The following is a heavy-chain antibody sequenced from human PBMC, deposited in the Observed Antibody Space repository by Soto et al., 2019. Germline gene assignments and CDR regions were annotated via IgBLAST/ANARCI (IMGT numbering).Heavy chain of an antibody. V-gene: IGHV4-59*01. J-gene: IGHJ6*02. CDR2: IYYSGST. Sequence: SETLSLTCTVSGGSISSYYWSWIRQPPGKGLEWIGYIYYSGSTNYNPSLKSRVTISVDTSKNQFSLQLSPVTAADTAVYYCARDLPAIAVDGSPTYYYGMDLLGQGTTVTVSS. CDR3: ARDLPAIAVDGSPTYYYGMDL. CDR1: GGSISSYY. D-gene: IGHD6-19*01.